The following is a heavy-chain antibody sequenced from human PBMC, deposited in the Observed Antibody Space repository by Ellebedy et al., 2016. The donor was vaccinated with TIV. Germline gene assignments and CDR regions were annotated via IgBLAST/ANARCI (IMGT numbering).Heavy chain of an antibody. CDR1: GFTFSSYA. V-gene: IGHV3-23*01. CDR3: AKDEGYRVVYFQH. J-gene: IGHJ1*01. D-gene: IGHD3-3*01. CDR2: ISGSGGST. Sequence: GGSLRLXCAASGFTFSSYAMSWVRQAPGKGLEWVSAISGSGGSTYYADSVKGRFTISRDNSKNTLYLQMNSLRAEDTAVYYCAKDEGYRVVYFQHWGQGTLVTVSS.